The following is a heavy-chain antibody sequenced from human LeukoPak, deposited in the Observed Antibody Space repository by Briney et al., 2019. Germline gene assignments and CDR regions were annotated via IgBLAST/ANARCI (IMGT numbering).Heavy chain of an antibody. CDR3: ARTTRDYGGNEVDY. D-gene: IGHD4-17*01. CDR1: GFTFSSYA. CDR2: ISYDGSNK. J-gene: IGHJ4*02. Sequence: GGPLRLSCAASGFTFSSYAMHWVRQAPGKGLEWVAVISYDGSNKYYADSVKGRFTISRDNSKNTLYLQMNSLRAEDTAVYYCARTTRDYGGNEVDYWGQGTLVTVSS. V-gene: IGHV3-30-3*01.